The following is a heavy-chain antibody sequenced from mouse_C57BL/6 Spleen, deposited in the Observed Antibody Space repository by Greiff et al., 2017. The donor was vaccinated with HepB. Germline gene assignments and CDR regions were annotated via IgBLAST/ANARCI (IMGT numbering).Heavy chain of an antibody. CDR1: GYAFSSSW. D-gene: IGHD2-4*01. CDR2: IYPGDGDI. CDR3: ARDYDWTY. V-gene: IGHV1-82*01. Sequence: QVQLQQSGPELVKPGASVKISCKASGYAFSSSWMNWVKQRPGKGLEWIGRIYPGDGDINYNGKFKGKATLTADKSSSTAYMQLSSLTSEDSAVYFCARDYDWTYWGQGTLVTVSA. J-gene: IGHJ3*01.